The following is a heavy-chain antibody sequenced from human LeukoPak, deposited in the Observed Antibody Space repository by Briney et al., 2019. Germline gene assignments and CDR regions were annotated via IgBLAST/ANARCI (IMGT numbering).Heavy chain of an antibody. V-gene: IGHV3-7*01. Sequence: PGGSLRLSCAASGFTFSSYWMSWVRQAPGKGLEWVANIKQDGSEKYYVDSVKGRFTISRDNAKNSLYLQMNSLRAEDTAVYYCASAHYDFWSGYPPHYYYYMDVWAKGPRSPSP. CDR3: ASAHYDFWSGYPPHYYYYMDV. D-gene: IGHD3-3*01. CDR2: IKQDGSEK. CDR1: GFTFSSYW. J-gene: IGHJ6*03.